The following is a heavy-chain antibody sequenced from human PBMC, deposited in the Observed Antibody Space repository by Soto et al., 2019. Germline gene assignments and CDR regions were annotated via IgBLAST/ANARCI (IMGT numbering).Heavy chain of an antibody. D-gene: IGHD1-1*01. V-gene: IGHV4-59*08. Sequence: QVQLQESGPGLVKPWETLSLTCTVSSGSISSYYWSWMRQPPGKGLEWIGYIYYSGSTNYNPSLKSRVTISVDTSKNQFSLKLSSVTAADTAVYYCARHGRWHDLDIWGQGTMVTVSS. CDR1: SGSISSYY. CDR2: IYYSGST. J-gene: IGHJ3*02. CDR3: ARHGRWHDLDI.